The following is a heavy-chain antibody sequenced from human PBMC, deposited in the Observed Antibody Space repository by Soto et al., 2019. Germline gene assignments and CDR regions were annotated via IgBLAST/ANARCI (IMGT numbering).Heavy chain of an antibody. CDR3: ARDQDTYGQAVFDS. Sequence: PGGSLRLSCAASGFTFSSYSMNWVRQAPGKGLEWVSYISSSSSTIYYADSVKGRFTISRDNAKNTLYLQMNSLRAEDTAMYYCARDQDTYGQAVFDSWGQGTLVTVSS. V-gene: IGHV3-48*04. CDR1: GFTFSSYS. J-gene: IGHJ4*02. D-gene: IGHD2-15*01. CDR2: ISSSSSTI.